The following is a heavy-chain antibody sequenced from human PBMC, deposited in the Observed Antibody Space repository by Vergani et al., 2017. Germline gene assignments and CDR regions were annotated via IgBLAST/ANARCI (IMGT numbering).Heavy chain of an antibody. CDR3: ARLQRIASYSSGWGDWFDP. CDR1: GYTFTSYG. CDR2: ISAYNGNT. V-gene: IGHV1-18*04. J-gene: IGHJ5*02. D-gene: IGHD6-19*01. Sequence: QVQLVQSGAEVKKPGASVKVSCKASGYTFTSYGISWVRQAPGQGLEWMGWISAYNGNTNYAQKLQGRVTMTTDTSTSTAYMELRSLRSDDTAVYYCARLQRIASYSSGWGDWFDPWGQGTLVTVSS.